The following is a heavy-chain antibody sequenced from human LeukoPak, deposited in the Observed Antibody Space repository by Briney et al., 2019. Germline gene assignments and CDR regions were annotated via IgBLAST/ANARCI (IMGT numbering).Heavy chain of an antibody. CDR1: GYTFTTYW. J-gene: IGHJ6*03. Sequence: GESLKISCKGSGYTFTTYWIGWVRQMPGKGLEWLGIFYPGDSDTRYSPSFQGQVTISADKSISTAYLQWSSLKASDTAMYYCARVQLERRPHYYYYMDVWGKGTTVTVSS. CDR2: FYPGDSDT. V-gene: IGHV5-51*01. D-gene: IGHD1-1*01. CDR3: ARVQLERRPHYYYYMDV.